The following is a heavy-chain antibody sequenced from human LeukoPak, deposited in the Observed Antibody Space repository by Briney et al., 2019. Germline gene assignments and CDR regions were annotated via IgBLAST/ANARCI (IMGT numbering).Heavy chain of an antibody. CDR1: GGSMSSSSYY. D-gene: IGHD2-21*01. Sequence: SETLSLTCTVSGGSMSSSSYYWSWIRQPPGKGLEWIGSVYYRGSTYYNPSLRSRVTISVDTSENHFSLKVTSVTAADTAVYYCASDRDYVGGFDPWGQGILVTVSS. V-gene: IGHV4-39*07. J-gene: IGHJ5*02. CDR2: VYYRGST. CDR3: ASDRDYVGGFDP.